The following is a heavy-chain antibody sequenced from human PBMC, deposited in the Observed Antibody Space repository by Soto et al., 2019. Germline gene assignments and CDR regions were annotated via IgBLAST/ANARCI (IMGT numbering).Heavy chain of an antibody. Sequence: GGSLRLSCAASGFIFSDHYMDWVHQAPEKGLEWVARSRNKANSYSTEYAASVKGRFTISRDESKNSLYLQMNSLKTEDTAVYYCARVSRTSSHLDYWGQGTPVTVSS. CDR1: GFIFSDHY. V-gene: IGHV3-72*01. CDR3: ARVSRTSSHLDY. CDR2: SRNKANSYST. D-gene: IGHD2-8*01. J-gene: IGHJ4*02.